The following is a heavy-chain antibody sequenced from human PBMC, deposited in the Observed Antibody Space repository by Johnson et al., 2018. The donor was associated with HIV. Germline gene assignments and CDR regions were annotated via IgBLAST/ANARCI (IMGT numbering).Heavy chain of an antibody. J-gene: IGHJ3*02. Sequence: VQLVESGGGLVQPGGSLRLSCVASGFTLDDYDMSWVRQAPGKGLEWVANIKQAGSEKYYVDSVKGRLTISRDNAKNSLYLQMNSLRAEDTAVYYCARTRSGWAHDAFDIWGQGTMVTVSS. CDR1: GFTLDDYD. D-gene: IGHD6-19*01. CDR3: ARTRSGWAHDAFDI. CDR2: IKQAGSEK. V-gene: IGHV3-7*01.